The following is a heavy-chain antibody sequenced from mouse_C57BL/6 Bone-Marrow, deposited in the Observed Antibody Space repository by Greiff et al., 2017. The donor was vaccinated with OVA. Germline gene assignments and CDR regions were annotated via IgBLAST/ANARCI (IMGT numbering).Heavy chain of an antibody. Sequence: EVQGVESGGGLVKPGGSLKLSCAASGFTFSSYTMSWVRQTPEKRLEWVATISGGGGNTYYPDSVKGRFTISRDNAKNTLYLQMSSLRSEDTALYYCARLIHYYGSTYARDYWGQGTSVTVSS. J-gene: IGHJ4*01. CDR2: ISGGGGNT. D-gene: IGHD1-1*01. CDR1: GFTFSSYT. V-gene: IGHV5-9*01. CDR3: ARLIHYYGSTYARDY.